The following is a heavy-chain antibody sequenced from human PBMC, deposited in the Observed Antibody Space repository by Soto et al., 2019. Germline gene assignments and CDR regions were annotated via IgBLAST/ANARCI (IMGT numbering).Heavy chain of an antibody. CDR2: IYYSGST. Sequence: QVQLQESGPGLVKPSQTLSLTCTVSGGSISSGGYYWSWIRQHPGKGLEWIGYIYYSGSTYYNPSLKRRVTISVDTSKNQFALKLSSVTAADTAVYYCARGELRFWFDPWGQGTLVTVSS. V-gene: IGHV4-31*03. CDR3: ARGELRFWFDP. J-gene: IGHJ5*02. D-gene: IGHD1-26*01. CDR1: GGSISSGGYY.